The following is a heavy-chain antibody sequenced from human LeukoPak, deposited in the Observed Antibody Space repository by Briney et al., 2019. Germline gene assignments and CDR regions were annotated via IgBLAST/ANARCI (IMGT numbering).Heavy chain of an antibody. CDR3: ARGRSYDILTH. V-gene: IGHV3-66*01. CDR2: IYSGGST. CDR1: GFTVSSNY. D-gene: IGHD3-9*01. Sequence: PGGSLRLSCAASGFTVSSNYMSWVRQAPGKGLEWVSVIYSGGSTYYADSVKGRFTISRDNSKNALYLQMNSLRAEDTAVYYCARGRSYDILTHWGKGTTVTVSS. J-gene: IGHJ6*04.